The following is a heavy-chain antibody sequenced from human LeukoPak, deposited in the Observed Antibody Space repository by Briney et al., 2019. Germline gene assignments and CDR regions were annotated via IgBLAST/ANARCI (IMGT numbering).Heavy chain of an antibody. V-gene: IGHV4-30-2*01. CDR3: ARFEYSYGMQETENWFDP. Sequence: PSETLSLTCTVSGGSISSGGYYWSWIRQPPGKGLEWIGYIYHSGSTYYNPSLKSRVTISVDRSKNQFSLKLSSVTAADTAVYYCARFEYSYGMQETENWFDPWGQGTLVTVSS. J-gene: IGHJ5*02. CDR2: IYHSGST. D-gene: IGHD5-18*01. CDR1: GGSISSGGYY.